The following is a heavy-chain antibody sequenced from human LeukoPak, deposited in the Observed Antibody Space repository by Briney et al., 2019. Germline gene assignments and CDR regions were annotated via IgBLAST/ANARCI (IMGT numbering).Heavy chain of an antibody. Sequence: AASVKVSCKASGYTFTGYYMHWVRQAPGQGLEWMGWINPNSGGTNYAQKLQGRVTMTRDTSISTAYMELSRLRSDDTAVYYCAGYDILTGGFDYWGQGTLVTVSS. V-gene: IGHV1-2*02. D-gene: IGHD3-9*01. CDR1: GYTFTGYY. J-gene: IGHJ4*02. CDR2: INPNSGGT. CDR3: AGYDILTGGFDY.